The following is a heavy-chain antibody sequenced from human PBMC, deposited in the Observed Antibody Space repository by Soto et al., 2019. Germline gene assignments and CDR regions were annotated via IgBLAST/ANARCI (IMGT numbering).Heavy chain of an antibody. J-gene: IGHJ3*02. D-gene: IGHD3-22*01. Sequence: QMQLMQSGSEVKKPGSSVKVSCKASGGTFPSDTISWVRQAPGQGLEWMGGIVPIFGTPNYAQKFQGRVTITADGSTNTAYMELSSLRSEDTAVYYCARPTSWYYHDAFDIWGQGTLVTVSS. CDR3: ARPTSWYYHDAFDI. CDR1: GGTFPSDT. V-gene: IGHV1-69*01. CDR2: IVPIFGTP.